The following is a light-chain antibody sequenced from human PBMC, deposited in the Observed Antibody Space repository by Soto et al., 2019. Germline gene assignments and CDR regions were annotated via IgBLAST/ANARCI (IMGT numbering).Light chain of an antibody. J-gene: IGKJ3*01. Sequence: DFQLTQSPSTLSASVGDRVIITCRASQSISTWLAWYQQKPGKAPKLLIYGASSLHSGVPSRFSGSGSGTEFTLIISSLQPDDFATFYCQQYNSDSPRLIFGPGTKVDIK. CDR2: GAS. CDR3: QQYNSDSPRLI. V-gene: IGKV1-5*01. CDR1: QSISTW.